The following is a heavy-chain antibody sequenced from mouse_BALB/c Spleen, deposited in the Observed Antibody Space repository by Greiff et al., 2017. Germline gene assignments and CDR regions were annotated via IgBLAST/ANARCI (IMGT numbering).Heavy chain of an antibody. CDR2: ISSGSSTI. V-gene: IGHV5-17*02. Sequence: EVQLVESGGGLVQPGGSRKLSCAASGFTFSSFGMHWVRQAPEKGLEWVAYISSGSSTIYYADTVKGRFTISRDNPKNTLFLQMTSLRSEDTAMYYCARGLKKNYFDYWGQGTTLTVSS. CDR3: ARGLKKNYFDY. CDR1: GFTFSSFG. J-gene: IGHJ2*01.